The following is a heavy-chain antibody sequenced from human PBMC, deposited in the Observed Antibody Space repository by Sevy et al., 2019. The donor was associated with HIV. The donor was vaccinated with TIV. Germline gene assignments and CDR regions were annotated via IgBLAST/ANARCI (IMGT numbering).Heavy chain of an antibody. D-gene: IGHD6-25*01. CDR1: GFIFSGYS. J-gene: IGHJ4*02. Sequence: GGSLRLSCAVSGFIFSGYSMNWDRQAPGKGLEWVSYISSSSDIIYYAYSVKGRFTISRDNARNSLYLQMNSLRDEDTAVYYCARTIAAAETFDYWGQGALVTVSS. CDR3: ARTIAAAETFDY. V-gene: IGHV3-48*02. CDR2: ISSSSDII.